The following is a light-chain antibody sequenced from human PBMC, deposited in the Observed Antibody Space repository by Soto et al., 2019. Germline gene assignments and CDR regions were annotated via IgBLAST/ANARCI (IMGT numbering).Light chain of an antibody. J-gene: IGLJ1*01. CDR1: SSDVGGYNY. Sequence: QSALTQPASVSGSPGQSITISCTGTSSDVGGYNYVSWYQQQAGKAPKLIIHEVSNRPSGVSNRFSCSKSRNTAALTISGLQAEDEADYYCNSYTSSRAYVFGSGTKLTVL. CDR3: NSYTSSRAYV. CDR2: EVS. V-gene: IGLV2-14*01.